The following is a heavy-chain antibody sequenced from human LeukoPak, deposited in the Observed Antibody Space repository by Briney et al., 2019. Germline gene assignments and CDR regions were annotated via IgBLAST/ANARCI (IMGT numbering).Heavy chain of an antibody. CDR2: INPNSGGT. D-gene: IGHD6-13*01. Sequence: ASVKVCCNASGYTFTGYYMHWVRQAPGQGLEWMGWINPNSGGTNYAQKFQGRVTMTRDTSISTAYMELSRMRSDDTAVYYCARNVQQLAPFDYRGQGTLVTVSS. V-gene: IGHV1-2*02. J-gene: IGHJ4*02. CDR3: ARNVQQLAPFDY. CDR1: GYTFTGYY.